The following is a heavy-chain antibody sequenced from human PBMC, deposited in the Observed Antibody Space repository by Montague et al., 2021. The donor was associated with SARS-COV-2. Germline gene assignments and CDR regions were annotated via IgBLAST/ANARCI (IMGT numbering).Heavy chain of an antibody. CDR3: AKEGMGGGYVDY. V-gene: IGHV3-9*01. Sequence: NSGSIGYADSVKGRCTISRDNAKHSLYLQMNSLRAEDPDLYYCAKEGMGGGYVDYLVQGTLVTVSS. D-gene: IGHD3-16*01. J-gene: IGHJ4*02. CDR2: NSGSI.